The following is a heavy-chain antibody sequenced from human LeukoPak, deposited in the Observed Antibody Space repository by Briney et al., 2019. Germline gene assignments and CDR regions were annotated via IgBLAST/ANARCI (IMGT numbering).Heavy chain of an antibody. CDR2: IKQDGSEK. CDR1: GFTFSSYC. Sequence: SGGSLRLSCAASGFTFSSYCMSWVRQAPGKGLEWVANIKQDGSEKYYVDSVKGRFTISRDNAKNSLYLQMNSLSAEDTAVYYCARGTTVVTQDYYYYMDVWGKGTTVTVSS. J-gene: IGHJ6*03. CDR3: ARGTTVVTQDYYYYMDV. V-gene: IGHV3-7*01. D-gene: IGHD4-23*01.